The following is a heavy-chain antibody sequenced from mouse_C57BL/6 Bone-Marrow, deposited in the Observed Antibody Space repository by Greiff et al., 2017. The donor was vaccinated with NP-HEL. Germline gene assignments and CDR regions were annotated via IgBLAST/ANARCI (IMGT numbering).Heavy chain of an antibody. CDR3: ARYRGAGRFDY. Sequence: DVKLQESGPVLVKPGASVKMSCKASGYTFTDYYMNWVKQSHGKSLEWIGVINPYNGGTSYNQKFKGKATLTVDKSSSTAYMELNSLTSEDSAVYYCARYRGAGRFDYWGQGTTLTVSS. J-gene: IGHJ2*01. CDR2: INPYNGGT. D-gene: IGHD2-14*01. CDR1: GYTFTDYY. V-gene: IGHV1-19*01.